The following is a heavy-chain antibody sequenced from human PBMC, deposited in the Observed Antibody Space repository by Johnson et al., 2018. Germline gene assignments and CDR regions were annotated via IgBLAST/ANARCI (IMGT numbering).Heavy chain of an antibody. D-gene: IGHD3-3*01. CDR3: VSVDYDFWSGYYPPFY. V-gene: IGHV1-3*01. Sequence: VQLLETGAEVKKXGASXKVXCKASGYTFTRYAMHWVRQAPGQRLEWMGWINGGNGNTESSQRFQGRVTITRDRPASTAYMELSSLRSEDTAVYYCVSVDYDFWSGYYPPFYWGQGTLVTVSS. J-gene: IGHJ4*02. CDR1: GYTFTRYA. CDR2: INGGNGNT.